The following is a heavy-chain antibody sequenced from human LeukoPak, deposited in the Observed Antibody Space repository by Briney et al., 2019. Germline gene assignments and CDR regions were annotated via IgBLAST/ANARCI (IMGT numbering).Heavy chain of an antibody. CDR1: GFTFSSYS. CDR3: ARVDYYDSSGYYLPDY. V-gene: IGHV3-21*01. D-gene: IGHD3-22*01. Sequence: GVSLRLSCAASGFTFSSYSMNWVRQAPGKGLEWVSSISSSSSYIYYADSVKGRFTISRDNAKNSLYLQMNSLRAEDTAVYYCARVDYYDSSGYYLPDYWGQXTLXTVSS. CDR2: ISSSSSYI. J-gene: IGHJ4*02.